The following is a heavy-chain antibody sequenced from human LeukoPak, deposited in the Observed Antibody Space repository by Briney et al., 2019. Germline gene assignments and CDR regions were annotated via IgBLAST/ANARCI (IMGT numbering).Heavy chain of an antibody. Sequence: GASVKVSYTVSGSSPTELSLYWVRQAPGKGLEWMGGFDVIDAKTFYAQKFQGRVTMTEDSSTDTAYMELSSLRSDDTAFYYCAAGRPYSLLDYWGQGTLLTVSS. J-gene: IGHJ4*02. CDR2: FDVIDAKT. V-gene: IGHV1-24*01. D-gene: IGHD5-18*01. CDR3: AAGRPYSLLDY. CDR1: GSSPTELS.